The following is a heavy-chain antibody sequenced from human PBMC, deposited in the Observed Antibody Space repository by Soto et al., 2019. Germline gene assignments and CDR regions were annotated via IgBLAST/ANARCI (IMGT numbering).Heavy chain of an antibody. V-gene: IGHV4-59*01. CDR1: GGSITSYN. D-gene: IGHD2-21*01. CDR2: VYNSGST. CDR3: ARRAVVAVTGSLDNWLDP. J-gene: IGHJ5*02. Sequence: PSETLSLTCTVSGGSITSYNWNWLRQPPGKALEWIGYVYNSGSTNYNPSLKSRVTISVDTSKNQFSLKVNSVTAADTAVYYCARRAVVAVTGSLDNWLDPWGQGILVPVSS.